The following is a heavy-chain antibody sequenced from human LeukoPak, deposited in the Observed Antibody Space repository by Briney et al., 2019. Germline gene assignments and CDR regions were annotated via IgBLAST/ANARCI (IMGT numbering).Heavy chain of an antibody. CDR1: GYSFTANY. CDR2: LNPNSGAT. D-gene: IGHD2-2*01. CDR3: ARDWDDGCSSTSCPSFDY. Sequence: ASVKVSCKTSGYSFTANYMQWVRQAPGQGLEWMGWLNPNSGATKYAQKFQGRVTMTRYTSISTAYMELRSLRSDDTAVYYCARDWDDGCSSTSCPSFDYWGQGTLVTVSS. J-gene: IGHJ4*02. V-gene: IGHV1-2*02.